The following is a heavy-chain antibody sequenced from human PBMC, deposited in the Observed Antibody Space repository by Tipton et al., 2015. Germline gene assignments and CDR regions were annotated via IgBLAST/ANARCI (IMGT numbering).Heavy chain of an antibody. J-gene: IGHJ4*02. CDR1: GGSISSISW. Sequence: GLVKPSETLSLPCTVSGGSISSISWWTWVRQPPNKGLEWIGQIFHSADTNYSPSLRGRVTMSVDTSKGHFSLRLTSVTAADTAIYYCARRSLVGNWGLDSWGQGVLVTVSS. D-gene: IGHD7-27*01. V-gene: IGHV4-4*02. CDR2: IFHSADT. CDR3: ARRSLVGNWGLDS.